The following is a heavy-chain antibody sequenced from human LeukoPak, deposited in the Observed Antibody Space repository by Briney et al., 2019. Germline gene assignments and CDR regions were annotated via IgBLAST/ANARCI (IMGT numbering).Heavy chain of an antibody. J-gene: IGHJ4*02. CDR1: GFTFSSYS. CDR3: ARMDYDILTGYLDY. D-gene: IGHD3-9*01. CDR2: ISSSSSYI. Sequence: GGSLRLSCAASGFTFSSYSMNWVRQPPGKGLEWVSSISSSSSYIYYADSVKGRFTISRDNAKSSLYLQMNSLRAEDTAVYYCARMDYDILTGYLDYWGQGTLVTVSS. V-gene: IGHV3-21*01.